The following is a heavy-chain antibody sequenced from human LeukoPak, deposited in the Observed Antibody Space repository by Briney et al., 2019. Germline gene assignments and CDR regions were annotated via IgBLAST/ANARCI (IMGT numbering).Heavy chain of an antibody. V-gene: IGHV1-2*02. CDR3: ARGSRELYYFDY. J-gene: IGHJ4*02. D-gene: IGHD1-7*01. Sequence: VASVKVSFKASEYTFTAYYVHWVRQAPGQGLEWMGWINPNSGDTNFAQNFQGRVTMTRDTSISTVYMELSRLRSDDTAVYYCARGSRELYYFDYWGQGTLVTVSS. CDR1: EYTFTAYY. CDR2: INPNSGDT.